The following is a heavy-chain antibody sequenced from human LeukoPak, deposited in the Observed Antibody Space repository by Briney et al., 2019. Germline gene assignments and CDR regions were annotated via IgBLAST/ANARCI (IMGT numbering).Heavy chain of an antibody. D-gene: IGHD5-24*01. Sequence: PSETLSLTCTVSGGSISSYYWSWIRQPPGKGLEWIGYNYYSGSTNYNPSLKSRVTISVDTSKNQFSLKLSSVTAADTAVYYCARADGYFDYWGQGTLVTVSS. CDR3: ARADGYFDY. CDR2: NYYSGST. CDR1: GGSISSYY. J-gene: IGHJ4*02. V-gene: IGHV4-59*01.